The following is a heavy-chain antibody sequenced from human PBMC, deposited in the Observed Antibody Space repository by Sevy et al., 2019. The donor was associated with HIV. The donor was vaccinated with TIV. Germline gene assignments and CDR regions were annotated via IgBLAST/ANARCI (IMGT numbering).Heavy chain of an antibody. CDR3: AKDRRAARPYYYYYYGMDV. CDR2: ISYDGSNK. CDR1: GFTFSSYG. V-gene: IGHV3-30*18. J-gene: IGHJ6*02. D-gene: IGHD6-6*01. Sequence: GGSLRLSCAASGFTFSSYGMHWVRQAPGKGLEWVAVISYDGSNKYYADSVKGRFTISRDNSKNTLYLQMNSLRAEDTAVYYYAKDRRAARPYYYYYYGMDVWGQGTTVTVSS.